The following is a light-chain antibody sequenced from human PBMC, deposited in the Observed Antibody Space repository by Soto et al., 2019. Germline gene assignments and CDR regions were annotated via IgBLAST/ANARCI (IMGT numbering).Light chain of an antibody. CDR2: KAS. V-gene: IGKV1-5*03. Sequence: DIQLTQSPSTLSASVGDRVTITCRASQSISNYLAWYQQKPGKAPKVLIYKASSLESGVPSRFSGSGSGTDSTLTISSLQPDDFATSYCQHCDSYWTFGQGTKVEIK. J-gene: IGKJ1*01. CDR1: QSISNY. CDR3: QHCDSYWT.